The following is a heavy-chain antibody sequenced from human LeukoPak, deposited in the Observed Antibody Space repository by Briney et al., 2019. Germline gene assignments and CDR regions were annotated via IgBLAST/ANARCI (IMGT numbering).Heavy chain of an antibody. D-gene: IGHD1-26*01. CDR1: GFTFSSYG. CDR2: ISGSGGST. CDR3: AKDLAGADYFAS. J-gene: IGHJ4*02. Sequence: GGSLRLSCAASGFTFSSYGMSWVRQAPGKGLEWVSVISGSGGSTYYADSVRGRFTISRDNAKNTLYLQMNSLRAEDTAVYYCAKDLAGADYFASWGQGTLVTVSS. V-gene: IGHV3-23*01.